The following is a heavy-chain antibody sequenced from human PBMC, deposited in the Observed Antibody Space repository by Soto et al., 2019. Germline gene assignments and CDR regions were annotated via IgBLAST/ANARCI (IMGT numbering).Heavy chain of an antibody. CDR1: GYTFTSYA. Sequence: VASVKVSCKASGYTFTSYAMHWVRQAPGQRLEWMGWINAGSGNTKYSQKFQGRVTITRDTSASTAYMELSSLRSEDTAVYYCARDCIAAAGICRYDYWGQGTLVTVSS. J-gene: IGHJ4*02. CDR3: ARDCIAAAGICRYDY. CDR2: INAGSGNT. V-gene: IGHV1-3*01. D-gene: IGHD6-13*01.